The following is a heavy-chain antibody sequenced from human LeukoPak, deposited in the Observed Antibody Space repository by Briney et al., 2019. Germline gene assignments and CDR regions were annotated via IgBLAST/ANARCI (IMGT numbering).Heavy chain of an antibody. J-gene: IGHJ6*03. CDR3: ARRVVGATTFGYYYYMDV. V-gene: IGHV4-61*09. Sequence: SETLSLTCTVSGGSISSGSYYWSWIRQPAGKGLEWIGHIYTSGSTHYNPSLKSRVTISVDTSKNQFSLKLSSVTAADTAVYYCARRVVGATTFGYYYYMDVWGKGTTVTISS. D-gene: IGHD1-26*01. CDR1: GGSISSGSYY. CDR2: IYTSGST.